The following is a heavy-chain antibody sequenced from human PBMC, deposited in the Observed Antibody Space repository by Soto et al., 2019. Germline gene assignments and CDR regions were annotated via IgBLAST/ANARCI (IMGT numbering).Heavy chain of an antibody. J-gene: IGHJ4*02. V-gene: IGHV1-18*04. CDR3: ARDGGYGNSPYFFDY. D-gene: IGHD5-12*01. Sequence: QVQLVQSGAEVKLPGASLEVSCKTSGYAFTSYAITWVRQAPGQGLEWMGWISGYSGNTNYAQKFQGRVTMTTDTSTSTAHMELRSLRSDDTAVYYCARDGGYGNSPYFFDYWGQGTLVTVSS. CDR2: ISGYSGNT. CDR1: GYAFTSYA.